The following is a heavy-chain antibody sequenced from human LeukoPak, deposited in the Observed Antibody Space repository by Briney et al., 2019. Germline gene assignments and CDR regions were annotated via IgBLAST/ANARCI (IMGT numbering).Heavy chain of an antibody. Sequence: GSLRLSCAASGLTFSSYWMSWVRQAPGKGLEWIGEINHSGSTNYNPSLKSRVTISVDTSKNQFSLKLSSVTAADTAVYYCAREGSGEPPEEVDAFDIWGQGTMVTVSS. J-gene: IGHJ3*02. CDR2: INHSGST. D-gene: IGHD3-10*01. V-gene: IGHV4-34*01. CDR3: AREGSGEPPEEVDAFDI. CDR1: GLTFSSYW.